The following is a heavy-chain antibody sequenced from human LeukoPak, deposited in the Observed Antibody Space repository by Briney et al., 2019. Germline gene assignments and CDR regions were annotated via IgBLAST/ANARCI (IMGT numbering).Heavy chain of an antibody. CDR3: ARGLYSGSYYGLYYFDY. CDR2: IYYSGST. J-gene: IGHJ4*02. CDR1: GGSISSYY. V-gene: IGHV4-59*01. D-gene: IGHD1-26*01. Sequence: SETLSLTCTVSGGSISSYYWSWIRQPPGKGLEWIGYIYYSGSTNYNPSLKSRVTISADTSKNQFSLKLSSVTAADTAVYYCARGLYSGSYYGLYYFDYWGQGTLVTVSS.